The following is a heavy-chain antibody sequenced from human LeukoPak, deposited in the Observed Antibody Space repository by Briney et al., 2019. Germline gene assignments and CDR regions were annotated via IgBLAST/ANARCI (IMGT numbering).Heavy chain of an antibody. Sequence: KTGGSLRLSWAASGFTFSSYSMNWVRQAPGKGLEWVSSISSSSSYIYYADSVKGRFTISRDNAKNSLYLQMNSLRAEDTAVYYCARELYWNLHYWGQGTLVTVSS. CDR1: GFTFSSYS. J-gene: IGHJ4*02. CDR2: ISSSSSYI. D-gene: IGHD1-1*01. CDR3: ARELYWNLHY. V-gene: IGHV3-21*01.